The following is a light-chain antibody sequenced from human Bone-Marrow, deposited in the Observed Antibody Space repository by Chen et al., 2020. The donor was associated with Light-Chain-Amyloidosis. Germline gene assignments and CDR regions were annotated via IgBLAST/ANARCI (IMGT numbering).Light chain of an antibody. V-gene: IGKV3-11*01. J-gene: IGKJ4*01. CDR2: DVS. CDR3: QQRNSWPLT. Sequence: EIVLTHSPATLSLPPGERATLSCRSSQSVSTYLAWYQQKPGQSPRLLIYDVSTRATGVPARFSGNVSGTDFTLTVSGLEPEDLALYYCQQRNSWPLTFGGGTKVEI. CDR1: QSVSTY.